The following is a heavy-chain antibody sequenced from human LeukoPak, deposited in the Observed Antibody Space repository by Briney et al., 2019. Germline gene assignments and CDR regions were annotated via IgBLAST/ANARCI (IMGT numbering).Heavy chain of an antibody. V-gene: IGHV4-39*02. CDR2: IYYSGTT. D-gene: IGHD3-9*01. J-gene: IGHJ4*02. CDR1: GGSINSNSHH. Sequence: PSETLSLTCSVSGGSINSNSHHWDWIRQAPGKGLEWIGNIYYSGTTSYNPSLKSRVTISVDTSNNHFSLRLTSVTASDTAVYYCARRGDILTDYTFDYWGQRTLVTVSS. CDR3: ARRGDILTDYTFDY.